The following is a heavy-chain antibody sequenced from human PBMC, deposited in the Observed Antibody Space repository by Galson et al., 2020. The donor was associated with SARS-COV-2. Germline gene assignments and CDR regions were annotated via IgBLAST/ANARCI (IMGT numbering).Heavy chain of an antibody. Sequence: ETSETLSLTCTVSGGSISSYYWSWIRQPPGKGLEWIGYIYYSGSTNYNHSLKSRVTISVDTSKNQFSLKLSSVTAADTAVYYCARGPDIVVVVAATQFDYWGQGTLVTVSS. CDR1: GGSISSYY. CDR2: IYYSGST. J-gene: IGHJ4*02. V-gene: IGHV4-59*01. CDR3: ARGPDIVVVVAATQFDY. D-gene: IGHD2-15*01.